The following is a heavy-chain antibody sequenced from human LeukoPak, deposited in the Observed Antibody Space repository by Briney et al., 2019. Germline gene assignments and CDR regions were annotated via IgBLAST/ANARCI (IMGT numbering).Heavy chain of an antibody. CDR1: GGPFNGYC. J-gene: IGHJ4*02. Sequence: SETLSLTFAVYGGPFNGYCLSWIRQPPGKGLEWIGEIKHSRSTNYIPSHKSQVTISVNPSTIQFALKLSYVCATDTAVYYFARLGVGAMFDYWGQGTLVTVSS. D-gene: IGHD1-26*01. V-gene: IGHV4-34*01. CDR2: IKHSRST. CDR3: ARLGVGAMFDY.